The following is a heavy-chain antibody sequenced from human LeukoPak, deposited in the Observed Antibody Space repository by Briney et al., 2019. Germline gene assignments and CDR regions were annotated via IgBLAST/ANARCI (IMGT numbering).Heavy chain of an antibody. D-gene: IGHD5-24*01. CDR2: INPNSGGT. Sequence: ASVKVSCKASGYTFTGYYMHWVRQAPGQGLEWMGWINPNSGGTNYAQKFQGRVTMTRDTSLSTAYMELSRLRSDDTAVYYCARDGWLRDGYNFNYWGQGTLVTVSS. V-gene: IGHV1-2*02. CDR3: ARDGWLRDGYNFNY. J-gene: IGHJ4*02. CDR1: GYTFTGYY.